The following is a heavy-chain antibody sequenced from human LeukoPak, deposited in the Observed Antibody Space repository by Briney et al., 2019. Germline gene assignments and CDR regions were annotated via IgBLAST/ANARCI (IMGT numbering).Heavy chain of an antibody. J-gene: IGHJ4*02. CDR1: GFTFSSYG. CDR3: AKEGKGFGELLYYFDY. CDR2: ISGSGGST. Sequence: GGSLRLSCAASGFTFSSYGMSWVRQAPGKGLEWVSAISGSGGSTYYADSVKGRFTISRDNSKNTLYLQMNSLGAEDTAVYYCAKEGKGFGELLYYFDYWGQGTLVTVSS. D-gene: IGHD3-10*01. V-gene: IGHV3-23*01.